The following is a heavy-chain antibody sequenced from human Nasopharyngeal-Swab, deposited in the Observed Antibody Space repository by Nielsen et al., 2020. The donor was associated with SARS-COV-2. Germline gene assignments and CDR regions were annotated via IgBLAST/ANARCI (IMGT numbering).Heavy chain of an antibody. Sequence: WIRQPSGKGLEWVSAISGSGGSTYYADSVKGRFTISRDNSKNTLYLQMNSLKTEDTAVYYCTVDYTPYGMDVWGQGTTVTVSS. CDR3: TVDYTPYGMDV. J-gene: IGHJ6*02. V-gene: IGHV3-23*01. CDR2: ISGSGGST. D-gene: IGHD4-11*01.